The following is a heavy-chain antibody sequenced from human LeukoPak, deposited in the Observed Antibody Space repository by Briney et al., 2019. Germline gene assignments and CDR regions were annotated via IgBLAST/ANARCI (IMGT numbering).Heavy chain of an antibody. J-gene: IGHJ4*02. Sequence: ASVKVSCKASGYTFTGYYMHWVRQAPGQGLGWMGWMNANSGHTGYAQMFQGRVTMTRNTSTNTAYMELSSLRSDDTAVYYCARGGSYIDYWGQGTLITVSS. CDR3: ARGGSYIDY. CDR2: MNANSGHT. CDR1: GYTFTGYY. D-gene: IGHD1-26*01. V-gene: IGHV1-8*02.